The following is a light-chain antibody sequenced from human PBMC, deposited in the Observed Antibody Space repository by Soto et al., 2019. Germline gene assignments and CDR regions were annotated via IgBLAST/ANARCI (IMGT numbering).Light chain of an antibody. J-gene: IGLJ1*01. CDR2: DVS. CDR1: SSDVGGYNY. V-gene: IGLV2-14*01. CDR3: SSYTSSSTYD. Sequence: QSALTQPASVSGSPGQSITISCTGTSSDVGGYNYVSWYQQHPGKDPKLMIYDVSNRPSGVSNRFSGSKSGNTASLTISGLQAEDEADYYCSSYTSSSTYDFGTGTKVTVL.